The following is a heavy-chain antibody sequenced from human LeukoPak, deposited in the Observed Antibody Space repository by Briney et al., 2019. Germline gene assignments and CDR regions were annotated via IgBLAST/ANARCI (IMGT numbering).Heavy chain of an antibody. D-gene: IGHD1-14*01. Sequence: GGSLRLSCAASGFNFSDDNMNWVRQAPGKGLEWVSSISSSSSYIYYADSVKGRFTISRDNAKNPLYLQMNSLRAEDTAVYYCARDINYYYYMDVWGKGTTVTISS. CDR2: ISSSSSYI. CDR3: ARDINYYYYMDV. V-gene: IGHV3-21*01. J-gene: IGHJ6*03. CDR1: GFNFSDDN.